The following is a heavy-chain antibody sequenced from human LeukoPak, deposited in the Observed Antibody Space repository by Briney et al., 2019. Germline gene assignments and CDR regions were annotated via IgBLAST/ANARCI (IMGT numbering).Heavy chain of an antibody. Sequence: SGGSLRLSCAASGFTFSSYAMSWVRQAPGKGLEWVSAISGSGGSTYYADSVKGRFTTSRDNSKSTLYLQMNSLRAEDTAVYYCAKGKVGATSIPEQSAYSGQATLVTVSS. D-gene: IGHD1-26*01. CDR1: GFTFSSYA. CDR2: ISGSGGST. J-gene: IGHJ4*02. CDR3: AKGKVGATSIPEQSAY. V-gene: IGHV3-23*01.